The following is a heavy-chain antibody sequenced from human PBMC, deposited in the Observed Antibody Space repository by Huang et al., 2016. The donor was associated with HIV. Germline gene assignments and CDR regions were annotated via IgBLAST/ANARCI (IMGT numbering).Heavy chain of an antibody. D-gene: IGHD5-18*01. Sequence: EEQLVQSGAEVKKPGESPKISCEGSGYSFAKYWIGWVRQMPGKGLEWMGIIYPEDSDTRYSPSFQGQVSISADKSISTAYLQWSSVKASDTAMYYCARLDTARNYYYYGLDVWGQGTSVIVSS. V-gene: IGHV5-51*01. CDR3: ARLDTARNYYYYGLDV. CDR2: IYPEDSDT. J-gene: IGHJ6*02. CDR1: GYSFAKYW.